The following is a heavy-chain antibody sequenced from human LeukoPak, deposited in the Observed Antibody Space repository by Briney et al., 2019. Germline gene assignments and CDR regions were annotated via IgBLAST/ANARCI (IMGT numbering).Heavy chain of an antibody. CDR2: ISSSGSTI. Sequence: PGGSLRLSCAASGFTFSSYSMNWVRQAPGKGLEWVSYISSSGSTIYYADSVKGRFTISRDNAKNSLYLQMNSLRAEDTAVYYCAASGIIMIGVVWGKGTTVTNSS. CDR1: GFTFSSYS. V-gene: IGHV3-48*04. D-gene: IGHD3-10*02. J-gene: IGHJ6*03. CDR3: AASGIIMIGVV.